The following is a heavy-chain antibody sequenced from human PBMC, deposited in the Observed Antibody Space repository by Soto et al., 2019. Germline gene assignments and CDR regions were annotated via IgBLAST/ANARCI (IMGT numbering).Heavy chain of an antibody. CDR1: GGSLISGDYY. V-gene: IGHV4-30-4*01. CDR2: IYYSGST. J-gene: IGHJ5*02. CDR3: ARERPDGSRLDP. D-gene: IGHD6-13*01. Sequence: SETLSLTCTFSGGSLISGDYYWSRIRQPPGKGLEWIGYIYYSGSTYYNPSLKSRVTISVDTSKNQFSLKLSSVTAADTAVYYCARERPDGSRLDPWGQGTLVTVSS.